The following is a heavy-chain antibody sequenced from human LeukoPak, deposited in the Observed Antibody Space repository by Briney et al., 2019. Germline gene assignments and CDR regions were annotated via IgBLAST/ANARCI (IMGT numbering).Heavy chain of an antibody. CDR2: ISYDGSHK. CDR3: AKDIRVATMYHFDY. CDR1: GFTFSSYG. V-gene: IGHV3-30*18. D-gene: IGHD5-12*01. J-gene: IGHJ4*02. Sequence: GGSLRLSCAASGFTFSSYGMHWVRQAPGKGLEWVAVISYDGSHKYYADSVRGRFTISRDNSKNTLYLQMNSLRAEDTAVYYCAKDIRVATMYHFDYWGQGTLVTVSS.